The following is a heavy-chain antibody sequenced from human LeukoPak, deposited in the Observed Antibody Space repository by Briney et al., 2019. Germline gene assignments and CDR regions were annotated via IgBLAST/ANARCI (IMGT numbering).Heavy chain of an antibody. CDR1: GYNFTTYW. D-gene: IGHD4-23*01. J-gene: IGHJ3*02. Sequence: GESLKISCKGSGYNFTTYWVAWVRHMAGKGLEWMGVIFPGDSDTRYRPSFQGQVTISADKSFSTAYLQWSSLKASDTAMYYCARRDYGGTSAAFDIWGQGTMVTVSS. CDR2: IFPGDSDT. V-gene: IGHV5-51*01. CDR3: ARRDYGGTSAAFDI.